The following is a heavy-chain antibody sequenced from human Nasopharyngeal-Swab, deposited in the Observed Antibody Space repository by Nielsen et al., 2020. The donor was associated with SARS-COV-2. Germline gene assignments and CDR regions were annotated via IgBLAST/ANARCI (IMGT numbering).Heavy chain of an antibody. CDR2: INSDGSST. Sequence: GESLKISCAASGFTFSRYWMHWVRQAPGKGLVWVSRINSDGSSTRYADSVKGRLTISRDNSKNTLYLQMNSLRAEDTAVYYCARDRASGDSYFDYWGQGTLVTVSS. D-gene: IGHD4-17*01. V-gene: IGHV3-74*01. J-gene: IGHJ4*02. CDR1: GFTFSRYW. CDR3: ARDRASGDSYFDY.